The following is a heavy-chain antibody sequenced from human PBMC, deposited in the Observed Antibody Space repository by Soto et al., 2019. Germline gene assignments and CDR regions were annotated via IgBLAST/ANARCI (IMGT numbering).Heavy chain of an antibody. CDR2: IVVGSGNT. CDR3: AAPAPGIAVAGYYYYYGMDV. CDR1: GFTFTSSA. J-gene: IGHJ6*02. Sequence: QMQLVQSGPEVKKPGTSVKVSCKASGFTFTSSAVQWVRQARGQRLEWIGWIVVGSGNTNYAQKFQERVTITRDMSTSTAYMGLSSLRSEDTAGYYCAAPAPGIAVAGYYYYYGMDVWGQGTTVTVSS. D-gene: IGHD6-19*01. V-gene: IGHV1-58*01.